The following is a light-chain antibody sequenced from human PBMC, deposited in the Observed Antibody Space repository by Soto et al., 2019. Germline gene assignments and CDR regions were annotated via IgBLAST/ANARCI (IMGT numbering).Light chain of an antibody. V-gene: IGLV2-14*01. Sequence: QSALTQPASVSGSPGQSITISCTGTSSDVGGYNYVSWYQQHPGKAPKVMIYEVNNRPSGVSNRFSGSKSGNTASLTIPGLQAEDEADYYCTSYRSSSTLEVFGTGTKLTVL. CDR3: TSYRSSSTLEV. J-gene: IGLJ1*01. CDR2: EVN. CDR1: SSDVGGYNY.